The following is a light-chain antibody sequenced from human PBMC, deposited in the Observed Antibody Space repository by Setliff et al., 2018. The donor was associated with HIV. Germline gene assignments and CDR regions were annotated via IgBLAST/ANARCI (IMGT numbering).Light chain of an antibody. CDR3: SSYTSSSTLVV. CDR1: SSDVGGYNY. Sequence: LTQPASVSGSPGQPITISCTGTSSDVGGYNYVSWYQHYPGKAPKLMIYDVTNRPSGVSNRFSGSKSGNTASLTISGLQAEDEADYYCSSYTSSSTLVVFGGGTKVTVL. CDR2: DVT. V-gene: IGLV2-14*03. J-gene: IGLJ2*01.